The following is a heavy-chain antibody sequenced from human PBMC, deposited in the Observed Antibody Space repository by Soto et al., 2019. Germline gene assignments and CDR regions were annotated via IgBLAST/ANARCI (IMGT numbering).Heavy chain of an antibody. J-gene: IGHJ4*01. CDR1: GYSISSGSH. D-gene: IGHD6-19*01. Sequence: SSETLSLTCTVSGYSISSGSHWAWIRQPPGKGPEWIASIYHEGTTFYNPSLKSRITISVDTSNNQFSLKLTSVTAADTAVYYCARVHVMVVAGSTFDYWGHGTLVTVSS. CDR2: IYHEGTT. CDR3: ARVHVMVVAGSTFDY. V-gene: IGHV4-38-2*02.